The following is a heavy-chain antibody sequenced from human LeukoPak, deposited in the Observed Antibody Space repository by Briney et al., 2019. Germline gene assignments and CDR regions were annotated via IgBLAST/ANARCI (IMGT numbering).Heavy chain of an antibody. CDR3: ARGKQLDWAHYYYYMDV. D-gene: IGHD1-1*01. J-gene: IGHJ6*03. CDR1: GYTFTSYG. V-gene: IGHV1-2*02. CDR2: INPNGGDT. Sequence: ASVKVSCKASGYTFTSYGISWVRQAPGQGLQWMGWINPNGGDTNYAQKFQGRVTMTRDTSISTAYMELSRLRSDDTAVYYCARGKQLDWAHYYYYMDVWGKGTTVTVSS.